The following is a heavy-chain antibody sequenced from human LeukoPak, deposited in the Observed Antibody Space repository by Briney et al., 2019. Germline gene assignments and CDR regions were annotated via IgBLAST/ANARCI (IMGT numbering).Heavy chain of an antibody. D-gene: IGHD3-22*01. CDR1: GFTFSSYA. CDR2: ISGSGGNT. J-gene: IGHJ4*02. CDR3: ATTINTNYYDSSSLLNYFDY. Sequence: PGGSLRLSCAASGFTFSSYAMSWVRQAPGKGLEWVSGISGSGGNTYYADSVKGRFTISRDNSKNTLYLQMNSLRAEDTAVYYCATTINTNYYDSSSLLNYFDYWGQGTLVTVSS. V-gene: IGHV3-23*01.